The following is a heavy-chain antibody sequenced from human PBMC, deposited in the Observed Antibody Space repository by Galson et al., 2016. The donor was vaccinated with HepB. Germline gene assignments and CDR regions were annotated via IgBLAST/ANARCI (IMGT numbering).Heavy chain of an antibody. CDR3: AGDAPIGDQFYYYYGMDV. CDR1: GFSFSTNN. CDR2: ISSGSTI. V-gene: IGHV3-48*02. Sequence: LRLSCAASGFSFSTNNMNWVRQAPGKGLEWVSYISSGSTIYYTDSVKGRFTISRDNAKNSLYLQMNSLRDEDTAVYYCAGDAPIGDQFYYYYGMDVWGQGTTVTVSS. J-gene: IGHJ6*02. D-gene: IGHD3-16*01.